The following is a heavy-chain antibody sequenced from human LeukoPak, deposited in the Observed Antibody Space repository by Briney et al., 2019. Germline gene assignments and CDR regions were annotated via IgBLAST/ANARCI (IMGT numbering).Heavy chain of an antibody. Sequence: ASVKVSCKASGYTFTSYDINWVRQATGQGLEWMGWMNPNSGNTGYAQKFQGRVTMTRDTSTSTVYMELSSLRSEDTAVYYCARDSTGTTDYWGQGTLVTVSS. J-gene: IGHJ4*02. CDR1: GYTFTSYD. V-gene: IGHV1-8*01. CDR3: ARDSTGTTDY. CDR2: MNPNSGNT. D-gene: IGHD1-1*01.